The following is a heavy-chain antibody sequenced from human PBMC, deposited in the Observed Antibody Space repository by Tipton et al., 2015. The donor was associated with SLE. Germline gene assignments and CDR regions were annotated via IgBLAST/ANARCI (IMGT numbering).Heavy chain of an antibody. CDR3: ARGIGVVPAAACFDY. J-gene: IGHJ4*02. CDR2: INHSGST. Sequence: TLSLTCAVYGGSFSGYYWSWIRQPPGKGLEWIGEINHSGSTNYNPSLKSRVTISVDTSKNQFSLKLSSVTAADTAVYYCARGIGVVPAAACFDYWGQGTLVTVSS. D-gene: IGHD2-2*01. V-gene: IGHV4-34*01. CDR1: GGSFSGYY.